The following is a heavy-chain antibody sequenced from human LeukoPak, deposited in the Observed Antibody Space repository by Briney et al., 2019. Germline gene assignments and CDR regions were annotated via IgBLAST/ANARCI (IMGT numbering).Heavy chain of an antibody. D-gene: IGHD3/OR15-3a*01. J-gene: IGHJ2*01. CDR3: AKDWTGTKPFDL. CDR1: GFTFSSYE. Sequence: GGSLRLSCAASGFTFSSYEMNWVRQAPGKGLEWVSYISSSGSTIYYADSVKGRFTISRDNSKNTLYLQMNSLRAEDTAVYYCAKDWTGTKPFDLWGRGTLVTVSS. V-gene: IGHV3-48*03. CDR2: ISSSGSTI.